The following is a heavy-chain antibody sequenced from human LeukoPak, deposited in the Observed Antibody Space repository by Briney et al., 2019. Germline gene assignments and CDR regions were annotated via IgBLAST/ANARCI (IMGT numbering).Heavy chain of an antibody. CDR2: INHSGST. Sequence: SETLSLTCAVYGGSFSGYYWSWIRQPPGKGLEWIGEINHSGSTNYNPSLKSRVTISVDTSKNQFSLKLSSVTAADTAVYYCAIAVGTAMATGWFDPWGQGTLVTVSS. CDR3: AIAVGTAMATGWFDP. CDR1: GGSFSGYY. J-gene: IGHJ5*02. D-gene: IGHD5-18*01. V-gene: IGHV4-34*01.